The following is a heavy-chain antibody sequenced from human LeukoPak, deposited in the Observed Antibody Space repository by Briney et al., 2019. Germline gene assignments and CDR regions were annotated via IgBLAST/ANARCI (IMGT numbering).Heavy chain of an antibody. CDR1: GGTFSSYA. D-gene: IGHD5-12*01. J-gene: IGHJ6*02. CDR2: IIPILGIA. CDR3: ARAYRVATTSYYYYGMDV. V-gene: IGHV1-69*04. Sequence: SVKVSRKASGGTFSSYAISWVRQAPGQGLEWMGRIIPILGIANYAQKFQGRVTITADKSTSTAYMELSSLRSEDTAVYYCARAYRVATTSYYYYGMDVWGQGTTVTVSS.